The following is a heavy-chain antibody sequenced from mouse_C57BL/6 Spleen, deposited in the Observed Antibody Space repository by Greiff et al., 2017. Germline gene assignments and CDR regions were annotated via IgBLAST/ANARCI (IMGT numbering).Heavy chain of an antibody. CDR1: GYAFSSSW. CDR2: IYPGDGDT. CDR3: ARSGIGYYFDY. Sequence: QVQLQQSGPELVKPGASVKISCKASGYAFSSSWMNWVKQRPGQGLEWIGRIYPGDGDTNSNGKFKGKATLTADKSSSTAYMLLSSLTSEDSAVXFCARSGIGYYFDYWGQGTTLTVSS. D-gene: IGHD3-1*01. V-gene: IGHV1-82*01. J-gene: IGHJ2*01.